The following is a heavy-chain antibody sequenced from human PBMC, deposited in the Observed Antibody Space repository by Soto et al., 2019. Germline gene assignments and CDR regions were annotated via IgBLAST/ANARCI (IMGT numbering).Heavy chain of an antibody. V-gene: IGHV1-3*01. CDR2: INAGNGNT. CDR3: ASSSYHYYGMDV. CDR1: GYTFTSYA. Sequence: ASVKVSCKAAGYTFTSYAMHWVRQAPGQRLEWMGWINAGNGNTKYSQKFQGRVTITRDTSARTAYMELSSLRSEDTAVYYCASSSYHYYGMDVWGQGTKVTVYS. J-gene: IGHJ6*02.